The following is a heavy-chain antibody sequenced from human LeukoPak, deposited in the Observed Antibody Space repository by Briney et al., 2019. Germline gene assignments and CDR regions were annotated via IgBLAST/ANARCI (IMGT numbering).Heavy chain of an antibody. J-gene: IGHJ4*02. Sequence: GGSLRLSCAASGFTFSSYAMSWVRQAPGKGLEWVSLIYSSGFTFYADSVKGRFTISRDNSKNTLYLQMNSLRSEDTAVYYCARENDYIFDYWGQGTLVTVSS. CDR3: ARENDYIFDY. CDR1: GFTFSSYA. V-gene: IGHV3-53*01. CDR2: IYSSGFT. D-gene: IGHD4-11*01.